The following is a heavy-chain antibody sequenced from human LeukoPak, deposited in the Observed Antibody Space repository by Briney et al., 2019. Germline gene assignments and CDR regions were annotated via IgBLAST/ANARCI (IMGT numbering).Heavy chain of an antibody. D-gene: IGHD6-19*01. CDR3: ARHKKSIAVAGKGGVFDY. CDR2: INHSGST. J-gene: IGHJ4*02. Sequence: SETLSLTCAVYGGSFSGYYWSWIRQPPGKGLEWIGEINHSGSTNYNPSLKSRVTISVDTSKNQFSLKLSSVTAADTAVYYCARHKKSIAVAGKGGVFDYWGQGTLVTVSS. CDR1: GGSFSGYY. V-gene: IGHV4-34*01.